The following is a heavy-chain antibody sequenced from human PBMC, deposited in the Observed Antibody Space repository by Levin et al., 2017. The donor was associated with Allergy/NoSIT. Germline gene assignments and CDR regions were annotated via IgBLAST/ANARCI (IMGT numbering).Heavy chain of an antibody. Sequence: PGGSLRLSCAASGFTFNNYWMSWVRQAPGKGLECVACINQHGSEKYYVDSVKGRFTISRDNAKNSLYLQMNRLRAEDTAFYYCARADGPGRTDHWGQGTLVTVSS. CDR3: ARADGPGRTDH. CDR1: GFTFNNYW. CDR2: INQHGSEK. J-gene: IGHJ4*02. V-gene: IGHV3-7*04.